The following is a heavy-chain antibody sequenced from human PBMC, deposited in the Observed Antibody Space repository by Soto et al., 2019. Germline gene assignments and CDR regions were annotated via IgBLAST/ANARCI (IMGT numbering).Heavy chain of an antibody. Sequence: GGSLRLSCAASGFTFSSYAMHWVRQAPGKGLEYVSAISSNGGSTFYANSVKGRFTISRDNSKNTLYLQMGSLRAEDMAVYYCAKNLCSGGNCNQYYYYGMDVWGQGTTVTVSS. CDR2: ISSNGGST. J-gene: IGHJ6*02. CDR1: GFTFSSYA. V-gene: IGHV3-64*01. CDR3: AKNLCSGGNCNQYYYYGMDV. D-gene: IGHD2-15*01.